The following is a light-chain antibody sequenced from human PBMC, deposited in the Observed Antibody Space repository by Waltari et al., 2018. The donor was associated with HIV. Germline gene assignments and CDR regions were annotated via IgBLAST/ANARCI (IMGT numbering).Light chain of an antibody. CDR3: AAWDDSLSPHVV. CDR1: SSNIGSDY. J-gene: IGLJ2*01. CDR2: RDT. V-gene: IGLV1-47*01. Sequence: QSVLTQPPPASGTPGQRVTISCSGSSSNIGSDYVYWYQNLPGTTPKLLIYRDTQRPSSVPDRFSGSKSGTSASLAISGLRSEDEADYYCAAWDDSLSPHVVFGAGTKLTVL.